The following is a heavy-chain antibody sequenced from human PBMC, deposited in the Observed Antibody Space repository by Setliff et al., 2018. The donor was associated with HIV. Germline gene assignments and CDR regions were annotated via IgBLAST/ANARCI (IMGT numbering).Heavy chain of an antibody. D-gene: IGHD3-3*01. J-gene: IGHJ5*02. CDR3: ARGGGPTIFGLDP. CDR1: GGSINSYY. Sequence: SETLSLTCTVSGGSINSYYWSWIRRPPGKGLEWIGYIYYSGTTNYNPSLKSRVTISVDTSNNQFSLKLSSLTAADTAVYYCARGGGPTIFGLDPWGQGTLVTVSS. V-gene: IGHV4-59*01. CDR2: IYYSGTT.